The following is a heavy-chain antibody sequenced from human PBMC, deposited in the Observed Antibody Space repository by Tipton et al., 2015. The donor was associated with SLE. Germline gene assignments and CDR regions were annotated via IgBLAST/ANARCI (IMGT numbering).Heavy chain of an antibody. CDR3: ATNLILEGVPDH. J-gene: IGHJ4*02. CDR2: INHGGST. D-gene: IGHD3-10*01. CDR1: GASFSSYF. Sequence: TLSLTCDVSGASFSSYFRSWIRQPPGKRPEWIGEINHGGSTNYNPSLKSRVTISLGTSWNQFSLKLKSVTAADTAVYYCATNLILEGVPDHWGQGSLVTVSS. V-gene: IGHV4-34*01.